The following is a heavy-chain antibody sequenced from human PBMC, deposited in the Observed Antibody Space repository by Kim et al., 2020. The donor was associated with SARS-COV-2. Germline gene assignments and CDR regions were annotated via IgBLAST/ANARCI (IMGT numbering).Heavy chain of an antibody. CDR2: IWYDGSNK. V-gene: IGHV3-33*01. CDR3: ARDLAVFTEYSSSYDYFDS. Sequence: GGSLRLSCAASGFTFSSYGMHWVRQAPGKGLEWVAVIWYDGSNKYYADSVKGRFTISRDNSKNTLYLQMNSLRAEDTAVYYCARDLAVFTEYSSSYDYFDSWARGPLV. CDR1: GFTFSSYG. J-gene: IGHJ4*02. D-gene: IGHD6-6*01.